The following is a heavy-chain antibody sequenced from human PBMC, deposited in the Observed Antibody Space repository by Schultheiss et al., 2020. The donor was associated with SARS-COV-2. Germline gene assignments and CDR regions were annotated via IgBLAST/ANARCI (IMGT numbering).Heavy chain of an antibody. Sequence: GGSLRLSCAASGFTFSNAWMSWVRQAPGKGLEWVGRIKSKTDGGTTDYAAPVKGRFTISRDDSKNTLYLQMNSLKTEDTAVYYCTTDGQYYDFWSGFETSHFDYWGQGTLVTVSS. J-gene: IGHJ4*02. V-gene: IGHV3-15*01. CDR3: TTDGQYYDFWSGFETSHFDY. D-gene: IGHD3-3*01. CDR1: GFTFSNAW. CDR2: IKSKTDGGTT.